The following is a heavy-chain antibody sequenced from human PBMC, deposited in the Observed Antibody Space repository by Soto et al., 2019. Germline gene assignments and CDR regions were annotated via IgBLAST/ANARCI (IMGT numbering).Heavy chain of an antibody. D-gene: IGHD3-16*01. CDR3: ERIPVHTYMINWLDP. Sequence: SETLSLTCTVSGGSVSSGDYYWSWIRQPPGKGLEWIGYIYYSGSTNYNPSLKSRVSISLDTSKNQFSLRLTSVTAADTAVHYCERIPVHTYMINWLDPWGQGTLVTVSS. J-gene: IGHJ5*02. V-gene: IGHV4-61*08. CDR2: IYYSGST. CDR1: GGSVSSGDYY.